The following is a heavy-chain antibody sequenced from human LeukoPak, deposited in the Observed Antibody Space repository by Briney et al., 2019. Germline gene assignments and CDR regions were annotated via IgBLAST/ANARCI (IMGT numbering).Heavy chain of an antibody. V-gene: IGHV4-30-4*01. D-gene: IGHD2-15*01. CDR2: IYYSGST. CDR3: ARVRGYCSSGSCGMDV. CDR1: GGSISGGDYY. Sequence: SQTLSLTCTVSGGSISGGDYYWSWIRQPPGKGLEWIGYIYYSGSTYYNPSLKSRVTISVDTSKNQFSLKLSSVTAADTAVYYCARVRGYCSSGSCGMDVWGQGTTVTVSS. J-gene: IGHJ6*02.